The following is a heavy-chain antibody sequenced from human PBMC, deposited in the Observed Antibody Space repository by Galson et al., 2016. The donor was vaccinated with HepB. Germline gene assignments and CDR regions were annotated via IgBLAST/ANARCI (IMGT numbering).Heavy chain of an antibody. CDR1: GGSLSSYY. CDR3: ARDMGRHGGFDC. V-gene: IGHV4-59*01. J-gene: IGHJ4*02. CDR2: IYYTGTT. D-gene: IGHD5-24*01. Sequence: ETLSLTCTVSGGSLSSYYWSWIRQPPGKGLEWIGYIYYTGTTNYNPSLKSRVTISVDKSNNEFSLKLISVTAADTAVYYCARDMGRHGGFDCWGQGTVVTVSA.